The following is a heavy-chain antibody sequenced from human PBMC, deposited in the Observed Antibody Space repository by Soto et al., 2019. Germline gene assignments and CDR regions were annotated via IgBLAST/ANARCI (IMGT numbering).Heavy chain of an antibody. Sequence: EVQLLESGGGLVQPGGSLRLSCAASGFTFSSYAMSWVRQAPGKGLEWVSAISGSGGSTYYADSVKGRFTISRDNSKNTRNKQMNSQRAQDTAVYDCAKDHCSGGSCYALGWYFDLWGRGTLVTVSS. CDR2: ISGSGGST. CDR3: AKDHCSGGSCYALGWYFDL. CDR1: GFTFSSYA. J-gene: IGHJ2*01. V-gene: IGHV3-23*01. D-gene: IGHD2-15*01.